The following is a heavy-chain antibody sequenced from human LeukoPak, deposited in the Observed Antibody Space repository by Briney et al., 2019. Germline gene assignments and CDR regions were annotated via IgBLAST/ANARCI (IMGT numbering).Heavy chain of an antibody. Sequence: GGSLRLSCAASGFIFSNCGMHWVRHAPGKGLEWVAVMYSDGSTQYYADSVKGRFTISRDNSKTRLYLQMTSLRAEDTAVYYCARDSYGAYLYFDYWGQGTLVTVSS. J-gene: IGHJ4*02. CDR2: MYSDGSTQ. D-gene: IGHD4/OR15-4a*01. V-gene: IGHV3-33*01. CDR3: ARDSYGAYLYFDY. CDR1: GFIFSNCG.